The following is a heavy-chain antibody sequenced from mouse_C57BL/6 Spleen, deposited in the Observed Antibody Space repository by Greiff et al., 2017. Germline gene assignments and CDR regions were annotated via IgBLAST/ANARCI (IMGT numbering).Heavy chain of an antibody. CDR1: GFTFSDYG. CDR3: ARELLDY. Sequence: DVKLLESGGGLVKPGGSLKLSCAASGFTFSDYGMHWVRQAPEKGLEWVAYISSGSSTIYYADTVKGRFTISRDNAKNTLFLQMTSLRSEDTAMYYCARELLDYWGQGTTLTVSS. J-gene: IGHJ2*01. CDR2: ISSGSSTI. V-gene: IGHV5-17*01.